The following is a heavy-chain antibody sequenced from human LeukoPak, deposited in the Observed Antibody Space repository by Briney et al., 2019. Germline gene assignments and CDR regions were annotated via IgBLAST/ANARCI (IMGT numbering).Heavy chain of an antibody. J-gene: IGHJ6*02. Sequence: SLKVSCKASGGTFSSYAISWVRQAPGQGLEWMGGIIPIFGTANYAQKFQGRVTITADESTSTAYMELSSLRSEDTAVYYCARGDFWSGYYKYYYYGMDVWGQGTTVTVSS. CDR3: ARGDFWSGYYKYYYYGMDV. V-gene: IGHV1-69*01. CDR2: IIPIFGTA. CDR1: GGTFSSYA. D-gene: IGHD3-3*01.